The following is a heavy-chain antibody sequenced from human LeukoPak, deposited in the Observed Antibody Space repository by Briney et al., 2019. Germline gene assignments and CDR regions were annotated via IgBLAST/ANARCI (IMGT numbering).Heavy chain of an antibody. D-gene: IGHD6-13*01. CDR3: ARDRVAADDY. CDR1: GFTLSSYA. Sequence: GGSLRLSCAASGFTLSSYAMHWVRQAPGKGLEWVANIKQDGSEKYYVDSVKGRFTISRDNAKNSLYLQMNSLRAEDTAVYYCARDRVAADDYWGQGTLVTVSS. CDR2: IKQDGSEK. V-gene: IGHV3-7*01. J-gene: IGHJ4*02.